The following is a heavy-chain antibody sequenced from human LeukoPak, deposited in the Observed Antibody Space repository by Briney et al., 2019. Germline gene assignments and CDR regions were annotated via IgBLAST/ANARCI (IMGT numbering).Heavy chain of an antibody. V-gene: IGHV3-23*01. CDR3: AKSSGYSYGYFAY. Sequence: GGSLRLSCAASGFPFSTYDMSWVRQAPGKGLEWVSAISGSGAGTYYADSVKGRFTISRDNSKNTLYLQMNSLRAEDTAVYYCAKSSGYSYGYFAYWGQGTLVTVSS. CDR2: ISGSGAGT. J-gene: IGHJ4*02. D-gene: IGHD5-18*01. CDR1: GFPFSTYD.